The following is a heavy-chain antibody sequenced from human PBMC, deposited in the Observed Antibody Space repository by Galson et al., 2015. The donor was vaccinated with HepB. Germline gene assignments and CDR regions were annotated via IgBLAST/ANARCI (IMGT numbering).Heavy chain of an antibody. CDR1: GGTFSSYA. D-gene: IGHD2-15*01. J-gene: IGHJ5*02. CDR3: ARGALVAVVGGTQNNWLGP. Sequence: SVKVSCKASGGTFSSYAISWVRQAPGQGLGWMGGIIPIFGIANYAQKFQGRVTITADKSTSTAYMELSSLRSDDTAVYYCARGALVAVVGGTQNNWLGPWGQGTLVTVSS. V-gene: IGHV1-69*10. CDR2: IIPIFGIA.